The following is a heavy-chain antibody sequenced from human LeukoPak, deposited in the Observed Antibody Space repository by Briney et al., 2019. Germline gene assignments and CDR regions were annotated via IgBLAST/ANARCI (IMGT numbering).Heavy chain of an antibody. Sequence: SETLSLTCAVSGASISGSGYYLGWIRQPPGKGLEWIGNIYYTGSTYYNASLQSRVTISIDTSKNQFSLRLNSVTAADTAMYYCVKSGAYGLIDYWGQGTLVTVSS. D-gene: IGHD1-26*01. V-gene: IGHV4-39*01. J-gene: IGHJ4*02. CDR2: IYYTGST. CDR3: VKSGAYGLIDY. CDR1: GASISGSGYY.